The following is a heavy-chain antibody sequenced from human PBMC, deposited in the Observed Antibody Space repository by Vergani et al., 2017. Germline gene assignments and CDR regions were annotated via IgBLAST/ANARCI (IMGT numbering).Heavy chain of an antibody. D-gene: IGHD4-11*01. J-gene: IGHJ6*03. V-gene: IGHV4-34*01. CDR3: SRVNTETNGHLYYYYYMDV. CDR2: IDHTGRP. CDR1: GESFTSYH. Sequence: QVQLQQWGGGLLTPSETLSLTCVVNGESFTSYHWTWIRQSPGEGLEWVGDIDHTGRPDDNPSLKSRLTMSVDKSRNKFSLTLNSVTATDTAIYFCSRVNTETNGHLYYYYYMDVWGQGTAVTVS.